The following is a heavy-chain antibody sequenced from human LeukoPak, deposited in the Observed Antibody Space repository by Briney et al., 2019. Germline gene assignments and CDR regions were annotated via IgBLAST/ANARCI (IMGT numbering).Heavy chain of an antibody. D-gene: IGHD1-26*01. CDR1: GFTFSDYY. J-gene: IGHJ4*02. CDR2: ISSSGSTI. Sequence: GGSLRLSCAASGFTFSDYYMSWIRQAPGKGLEWVSYISSSGSTIYYADSVKGRFTISRDNAKNSLYLQMNSLRAEDTAVYYCARDLEMGATFFDYWGQGTLVTVSS. CDR3: ARDLEMGATFFDY. V-gene: IGHV3-11*01.